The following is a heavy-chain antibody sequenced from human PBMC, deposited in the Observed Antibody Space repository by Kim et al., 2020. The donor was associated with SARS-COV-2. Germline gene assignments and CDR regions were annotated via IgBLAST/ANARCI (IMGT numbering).Heavy chain of an antibody. CDR2: ISGDGGST. CDR1: GFTFDDYA. CDR3: AKDKMVTPGYYYYYGMDV. Sequence: GGSLRLSCAASGFTFDDYAMHWVRQAPGKGLEWVSLISGDGGSTYYADSVKGRFTISRDNTKNSLYLQMNSLRTEDTALYYCAKDKMVTPGYYYYYGMDVWGQGATVTVSS. J-gene: IGHJ6*02. V-gene: IGHV3-43*02. D-gene: IGHD5-18*01.